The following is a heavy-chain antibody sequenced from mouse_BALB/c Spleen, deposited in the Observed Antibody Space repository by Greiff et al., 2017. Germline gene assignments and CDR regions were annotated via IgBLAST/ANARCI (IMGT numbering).Heavy chain of an antibody. D-gene: IGHD1-1*01. CDR2: ISSGGSYT. CDR1: GFTFSSYA. J-gene: IGHJ3*01. Sequence: EVMLVESGGGLVKPGGSLKLSCAASGFTFSSYALSWVRQSPEKRLEWVAEISSGGSYTYYPDTVTGRFTISRDNAKNTLYLEMSSLRSEVTAMYYCAREGDYGSSCGFAYWGQGTLVTVSA. CDR3: AREGDYGSSCGFAY. V-gene: IGHV5-9-4*01.